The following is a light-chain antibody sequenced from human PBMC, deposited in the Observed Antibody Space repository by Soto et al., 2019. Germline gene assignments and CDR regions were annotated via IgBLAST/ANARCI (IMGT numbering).Light chain of an antibody. CDR3: QSYDRSLGGFVV. J-gene: IGLJ2*01. CDR1: SSNIGTGYD. Sequence: QSVLTQPPSVSGAPGQRVTMSCTGDSSNIGTGYDVHWYQQSPGSAPKLLIYNNDNRPSGVPDRFSGSKSGASASLAITGLQAEDEATYYFQSYDRSLGGFVVFGGGTKLTVL. V-gene: IGLV1-40*01. CDR2: NND.